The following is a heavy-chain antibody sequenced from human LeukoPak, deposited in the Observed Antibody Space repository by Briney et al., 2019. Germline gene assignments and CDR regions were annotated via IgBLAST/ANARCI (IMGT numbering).Heavy chain of an antibody. D-gene: IGHD3-10*01. CDR1: GGSIRSYY. CDR3: ASAYYYGSGSPHDDAFDI. CDR2: IYYSGST. V-gene: IGHV4-59*08. J-gene: IGHJ3*02. Sequence: SETLSLTCTVSGGSIRSYYWSWIRQPPGKGLEWIGYIYYSGSTNYNPSLKSRVTISVDTSKNQFSLKLSSVTAADTAVYYCASAYYYGSGSPHDDAFDIWGQGTMVIVSS.